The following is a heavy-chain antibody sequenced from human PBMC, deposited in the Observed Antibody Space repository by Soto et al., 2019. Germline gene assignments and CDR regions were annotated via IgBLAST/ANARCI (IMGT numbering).Heavy chain of an antibody. J-gene: IGHJ5*02. D-gene: IGHD3-22*01. V-gene: IGHV4-31*03. CDR3: ATSGSSGYYYGDNWFDP. Sequence: QVQLQESGPGLVKPSQTLSLTCTVSGGSITIGGYYWTWIRQHPGKGLEWIGNIYYSGSTYYHPSLKSRVTLSVDTSKNQFSLRLSSGTAADTAVYYCATSGSSGYYYGDNWFDPWGQGTLVTVSS. CDR1: GGSITIGGYY. CDR2: IYYSGST.